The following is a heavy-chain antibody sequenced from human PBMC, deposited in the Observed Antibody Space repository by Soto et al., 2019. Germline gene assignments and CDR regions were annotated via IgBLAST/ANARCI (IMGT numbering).Heavy chain of an antibody. CDR1: GGSISRGAYF. CDR2: ISHTGAT. Sequence: SEPLSLTCSVSGGSISRGAYFWTWIRQFPGKGLEWIAYISHTGATYYNPSLKSRVTILADTSKNQFSLKLNSVTSADTAVYYCARGGPVSVSPAWQLLGYFDYWGQGTLVTVSS. J-gene: IGHJ4*02. D-gene: IGHD2-15*01. CDR3: ARGGPVSVSPAWQLLGYFDY. V-gene: IGHV4-31*03.